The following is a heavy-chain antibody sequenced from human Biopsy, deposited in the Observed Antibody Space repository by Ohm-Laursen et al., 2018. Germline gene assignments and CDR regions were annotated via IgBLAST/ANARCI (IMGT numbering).Heavy chain of an antibody. CDR2: IKKDGSEK. Sequence: SLRLSCAASGFTFSTHWMSWVRQAPGKGLEWVATIKKDGSEKYYVDSVKGRFTISRDNSKSSLSLQMNSLRGEDTAVYYCARAPFGSGSYSEFDYWGQGPLVTVSS. J-gene: IGHJ4*02. CDR1: GFTFSTHW. V-gene: IGHV3-7*01. D-gene: IGHD3-22*01. CDR3: ARAPFGSGSYSEFDY.